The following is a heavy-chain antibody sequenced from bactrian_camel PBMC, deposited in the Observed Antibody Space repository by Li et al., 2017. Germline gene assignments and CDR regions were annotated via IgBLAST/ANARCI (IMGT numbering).Heavy chain of an antibody. Sequence: HVQLVESGGGSVQDGGSLRLSCVASGATQDIGCMGWFRQVPGLEREGVASIYPSGTVAYYHDSAKGRFTISRDNANNILHLQMNSLKPEDTATYYCRAEDMHQLRGFCPPLWGQGTQVTVS. CDR1: GATQDIGC. CDR2: IYPSGTVA. CDR3: RAEDMHQLRGFCPPL. J-gene: IGHJ4*01. V-gene: IGHV3S60*01.